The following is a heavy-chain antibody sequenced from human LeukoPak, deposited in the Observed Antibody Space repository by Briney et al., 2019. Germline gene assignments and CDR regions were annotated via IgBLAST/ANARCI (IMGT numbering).Heavy chain of an antibody. Sequence: SSVKVPCKVSGYTLTELSMHWLRQAPGKGLEWMGGFDPEDGETIYAQKFQGRVTMTEDTSTDTAYMELSSLRSEDPAVYYCATSRPTTGTTWPHPDAFDIWGQGTMVTVSS. D-gene: IGHD1-1*01. J-gene: IGHJ3*02. CDR3: ATSRPTTGTTWPHPDAFDI. V-gene: IGHV1-24*01. CDR1: GYTLTELS. CDR2: FDPEDGET.